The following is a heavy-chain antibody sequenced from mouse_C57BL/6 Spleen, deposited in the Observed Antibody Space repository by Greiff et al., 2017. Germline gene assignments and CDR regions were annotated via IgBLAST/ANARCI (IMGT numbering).Heavy chain of an antibody. CDR2: IYPSDSET. CDR3: ARRAAQSTRYAMDY. D-gene: IGHD3-2*02. CDR1: GYTFTSYW. J-gene: IGHJ4*01. V-gene: IGHV1-61*01. Sequence: QVQLQQSGAELVRPGSSVKLSCKASGYTFTSYWMDWVKQRPGQGLEWIGNIYPSDSETHYNQKFKDKATLTVDKSSSTAYMQLSSLTSEDSAVYYCARRAAQSTRYAMDYWGQGTSVTVSS.